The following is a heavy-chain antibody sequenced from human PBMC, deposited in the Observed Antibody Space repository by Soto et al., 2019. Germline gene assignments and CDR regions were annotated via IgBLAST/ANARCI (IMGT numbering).Heavy chain of an antibody. V-gene: IGHV3-48*03. CDR2: ISSSGSTI. J-gene: IGHJ6*02. Sequence: PGGSLRLSCAASGFTFSSYEMNWVRQAPGKGLEWVSYISSSGSTIYYADSVKGRFTISRDNAKNSLYLQMNSLRAEDTAVYYCARVEGLWFGELLKRVYYYGMDVWGQGTTVTVSS. CDR3: ARVEGLWFGELLKRVYYYGMDV. CDR1: GFTFSSYE. D-gene: IGHD3-10*01.